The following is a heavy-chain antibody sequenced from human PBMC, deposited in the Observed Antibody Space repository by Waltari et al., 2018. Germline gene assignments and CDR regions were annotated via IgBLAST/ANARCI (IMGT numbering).Heavy chain of an antibody. V-gene: IGHV4-4*07. CDR3: AREGPHCGGDCGDFDY. Sequence: QVQLQESGPGLVKPSETLSLTCTVSGGSISSYYWSWIRQPAGKGLEWIGRIYTSGSTNYNPSLKSGVTISVDKSKNQFSLKLSSVTAADTAVYYCAREGPHCGGDCGDFDYWGQGTLVTVSS. D-gene: IGHD2-21*02. J-gene: IGHJ4*02. CDR2: IYTSGST. CDR1: GGSISSYY.